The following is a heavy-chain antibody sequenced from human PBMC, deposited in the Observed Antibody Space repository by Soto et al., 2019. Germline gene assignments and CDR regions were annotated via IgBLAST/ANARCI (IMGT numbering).Heavy chain of an antibody. J-gene: IGHJ6*02. V-gene: IGHV4-59*01. CDR1: GGSISSYY. CDR2: IYYSGST. Sequence: QVQLQESGPGLVKPSETLSLTCTVSGGSISSYYWSWIRQPPGKGLQWIGYIYYSGSTNYNPSLKSRVTISVDTSKNQFSLKLSAVTAADTAVYSCARRYGTSMDVWGQGTTVTVSS. D-gene: IGHD5-18*01. CDR3: ARRYGTSMDV.